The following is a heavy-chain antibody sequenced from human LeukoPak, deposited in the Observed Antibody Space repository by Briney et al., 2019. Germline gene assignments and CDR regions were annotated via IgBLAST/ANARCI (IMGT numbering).Heavy chain of an antibody. CDR3: ARGGDYYGSSGPVRDAFDI. D-gene: IGHD3-22*01. CDR1: GYTFTSYG. CDR2: ISAYNGNT. Sequence: RASVKVSCKASGYTFTSYGISWVRQAPGQGLEWMGWISAYNGNTNYAQKLQGRVTMTTDTSTSTAYMELRSLRSDDTAVYYCARGGDYYGSSGPVRDAFDIWAKGQWSPSLQ. J-gene: IGHJ3*02. V-gene: IGHV1-18*01.